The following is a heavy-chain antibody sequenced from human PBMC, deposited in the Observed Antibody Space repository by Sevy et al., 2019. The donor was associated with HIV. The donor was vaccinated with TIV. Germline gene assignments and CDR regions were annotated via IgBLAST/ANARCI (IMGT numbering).Heavy chain of an antibody. CDR3: CTEGNVLLAEGWGHWFDP. Sequence: GGSLRLSCAVSGYTFNNAWMSWVRQAPGKGLEWIGRIKNKPDGGTTDYAAPVKGRFTISRDDSKNTLYLQMNSLKTEDTAVYYCCTEGNVLLAEGWGHWFDPWGQGTLVTVSS. CDR2: IKNKPDGGTT. CDR1: GYTFNNAW. V-gene: IGHV3-15*01. D-gene: IGHD2-8*01. J-gene: IGHJ5*02.